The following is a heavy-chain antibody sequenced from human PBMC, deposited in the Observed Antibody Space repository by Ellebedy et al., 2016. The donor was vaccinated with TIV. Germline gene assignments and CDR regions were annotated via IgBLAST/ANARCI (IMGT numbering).Heavy chain of an antibody. CDR2: LYPTGTT. J-gene: IGHJ3*01. V-gene: IGHV4-4*07. Sequence: PSETLSLTCTVSGVSITSHFWTWIRQPAGKGLEWIGRLYPTGTTTHNPSFKSRVPVSRTTSKDQFSLKLNSVTAADTAVYFCARHGPQWFDAFDLWGPGTLVTVSS. CDR3: ARHGPQWFDAFDL. D-gene: IGHD3-22*01. CDR1: GVSITSHF.